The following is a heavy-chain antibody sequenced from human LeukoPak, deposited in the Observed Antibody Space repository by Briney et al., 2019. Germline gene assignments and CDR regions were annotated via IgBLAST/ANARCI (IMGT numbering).Heavy chain of an antibody. CDR2: IKQDGSEK. Sequence: RGSLRLSWAASGFTFSSYWMSWVRQAPGKGLEWVANIKQDGSEKYYVDSVKGRFTISRDNAKNSLYLQMNSLRAEDTAVYYCARDLESYYYYYMDVWGKGTTVTVSS. CDR3: ARDLESYYYYYMDV. V-gene: IGHV3-7*01. J-gene: IGHJ6*03. CDR1: GFTFSSYW.